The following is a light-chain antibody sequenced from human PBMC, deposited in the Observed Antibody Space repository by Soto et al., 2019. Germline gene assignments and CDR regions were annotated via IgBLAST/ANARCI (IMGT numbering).Light chain of an antibody. J-gene: IGLJ3*02. CDR1: TGAVTSGNY. CDR2: SIS. Sequence: QAVVTQEPSLTVSPGGTVTLTCASSTGAVTSGNYPNWFQQKPGQAPRALIYSISNTHSWTPARFSGSLLGGKAALTLSGVQPEDEAEYYCLLYYGAARVFGGGTKLTVL. CDR3: LLYYGAARV. V-gene: IGLV7-43*01.